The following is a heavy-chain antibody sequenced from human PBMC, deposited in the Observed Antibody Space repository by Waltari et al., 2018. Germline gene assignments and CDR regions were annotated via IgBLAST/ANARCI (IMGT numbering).Heavy chain of an antibody. CDR2: ISWNSGSI. CDR3: AKDRSSSWLNWFDP. Sequence: EVQLVESGGGLVQPGRSLRLSCAASGFTFDDYAMPWVRQAPGKGLEWVSGISWNSGSIGYADSVKGRFTISRDNAKNSLYLQMNSLRAEDTALYYCAKDRSSSWLNWFDPWGQGTLVTVSS. D-gene: IGHD6-13*01. CDR1: GFTFDDYA. V-gene: IGHV3-9*01. J-gene: IGHJ5*02.